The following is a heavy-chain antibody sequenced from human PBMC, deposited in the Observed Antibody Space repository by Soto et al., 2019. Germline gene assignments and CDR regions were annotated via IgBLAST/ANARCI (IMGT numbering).Heavy chain of an antibody. CDR3: ARERGRYCSGESCYPFGP. CDR1: GGASRGYY. J-gene: IGHJ5*02. V-gene: IGHV4-34*01. Sequence: PSETLSLTCAVYGGASRGYYWRWIRQPPGKGLEWLGEINDSGSTNYNPSLKSRITISLDTSKKDISLRLSSVTAADTAVYYCARERGRYCSGESCYPFGPWGQGALVTVSS. D-gene: IGHD2-15*01. CDR2: INDSGST.